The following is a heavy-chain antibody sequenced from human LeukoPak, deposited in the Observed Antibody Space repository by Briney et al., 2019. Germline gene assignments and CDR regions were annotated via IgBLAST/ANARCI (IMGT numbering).Heavy chain of an antibody. CDR2: IKQDGSEK. D-gene: IGHD3-16*01. V-gene: IGHV3-7*01. CDR1: GFTFSSYW. J-gene: IGHJ3*02. CDR3: ARESDYGAFDI. Sequence: SGGSLRLSCAASGFTFSSYWMSWVRQAPGKGLEWVANIKQDGSEKYYVDSVKGRFTISRDNAKISLYLQMNSLRAEDTAVYYCARESDYGAFDIWGQGTMVTVSS.